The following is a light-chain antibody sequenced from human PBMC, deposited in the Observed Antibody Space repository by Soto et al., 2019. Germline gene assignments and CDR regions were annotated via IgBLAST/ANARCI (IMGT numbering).Light chain of an antibody. CDR3: CSYAGDSYV. CDR2: DVS. V-gene: IGLV2-23*02. CDR1: SSDVGNYNL. J-gene: IGLJ1*01. Sequence: QSALTQPASVSGSPGQSITISCTGTSSDVGNYNLVSWYQQHPGKDPKLMIYDVSKRPSGVSNRFSGSKSGNTASLTISGLQAEDEADYYCCSYAGDSYVFGTGTKLTVL.